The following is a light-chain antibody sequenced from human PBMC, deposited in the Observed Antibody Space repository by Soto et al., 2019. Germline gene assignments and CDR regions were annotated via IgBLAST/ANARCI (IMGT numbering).Light chain of an antibody. V-gene: IGKV3-11*01. CDR1: QSVSSY. J-gene: IGKJ5*01. Sequence: EIVLTQSPATLSLSPGERATLSCRASQSVSSYLAWYQQKPGQAPRLLIYDASNRATGIPARFSGSGSGTDFTLTISSLEPEDFAVYFCQQRSKWPPITFGQGTRLENK. CDR3: QQRSKWPPIT. CDR2: DAS.